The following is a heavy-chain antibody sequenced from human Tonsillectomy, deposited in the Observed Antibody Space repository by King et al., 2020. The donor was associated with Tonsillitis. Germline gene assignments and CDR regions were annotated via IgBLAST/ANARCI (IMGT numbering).Heavy chain of an antibody. CDR1: GFTFNNYA. J-gene: IGHJ3*02. CDR3: AKDQWLGAGSI. Sequence: VQLVESGGGLVQPGGSLRLSCVASGFTFNNYAMTWVRQAPGKGLEWVSSISGGGDEMYYADSVKGRFTVSRDNVKNTLYLQMNGLRAVDTAIYYCAKDQWLGAGSIWGQGTMVTVSS. V-gene: IGHV3-23*04. D-gene: IGHD6-19*01. CDR2: ISGGGDEM.